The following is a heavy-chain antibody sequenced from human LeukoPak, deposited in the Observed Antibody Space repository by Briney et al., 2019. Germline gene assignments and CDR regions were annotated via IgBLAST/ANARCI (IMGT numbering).Heavy chain of an antibody. V-gene: IGHV4-59*01. Sequence: SETLSLTCTVSGGSIRGYYCNWLRQPPGEGLEWIGYIYYSGSTNYNPSLKSRVTISVDTSKNQFSLKLSSVTAADTAVYYCARAGYNPNWFDPWGQGTLVTVSS. D-gene: IGHD5-24*01. CDR1: GGSIRGYY. J-gene: IGHJ5*02. CDR3: ARAGYNPNWFDP. CDR2: IYYSGST.